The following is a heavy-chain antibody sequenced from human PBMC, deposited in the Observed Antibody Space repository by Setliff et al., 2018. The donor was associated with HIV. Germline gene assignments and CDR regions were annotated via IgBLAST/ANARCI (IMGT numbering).Heavy chain of an antibody. V-gene: IGHV5-51*01. J-gene: IGHJ3*02. Sequence: PGESLKISCKASGYSFTTSWIGWVRQMPGKGLEWMGIIFPADSDTTYSPSFQGQVTISADKSISTAYLQWSRLKASDTAMYFCARLSQRIRIFGVINRGEEFDIWGQGTMVTVSS. CDR2: IFPADSDT. D-gene: IGHD3-3*01. CDR3: ARLSQRIRIFGVINRGEEFDI. CDR1: GYSFTTSW.